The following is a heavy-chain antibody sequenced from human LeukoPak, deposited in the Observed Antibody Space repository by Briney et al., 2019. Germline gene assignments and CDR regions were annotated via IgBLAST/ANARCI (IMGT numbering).Heavy chain of an antibody. Sequence: GGSLRLSCAASGFTFSSYWMHWVRQAPGKGLVWVSRIDSNGRTINYADSVKGRFTISRDNSKNTLYLQMNSLRAEDTAVYYCAKEHDYSNYYYFDFWGQGTLVTVSS. CDR2: IDSNGRTI. V-gene: IGHV3-74*01. CDR3: AKEHDYSNYYYFDF. D-gene: IGHD4-11*01. CDR1: GFTFSSYW. J-gene: IGHJ4*02.